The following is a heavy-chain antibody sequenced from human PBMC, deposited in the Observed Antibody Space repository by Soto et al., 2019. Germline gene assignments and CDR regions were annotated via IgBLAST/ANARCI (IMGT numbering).Heavy chain of an antibody. Sequence: QVRLVQSGAEVKKPGASVKVSCKASGYIFTNYYIHWVRQAPWQGLEWMAIINPTGGSTNCAQEFQGRITVTRDTSTSTVYMDLSSLTSEDTAVYYCARGLYSGDKWGQGTLVTVSS. CDR1: GYIFTNYY. D-gene: IGHD2-21*01. V-gene: IGHV1-46*01. CDR2: INPTGGST. CDR3: ARGLYSGDK. J-gene: IGHJ4*02.